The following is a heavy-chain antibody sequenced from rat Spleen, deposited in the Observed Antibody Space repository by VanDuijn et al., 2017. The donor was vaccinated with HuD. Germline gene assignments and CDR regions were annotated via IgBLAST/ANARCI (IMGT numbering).Heavy chain of an antibody. Sequence: EVQLVESGGGLVQPGRSLKLSCAASGFTFSDYNMAWVRQAPKKGLEWVATISPIGGSTYYRDSVKGRFTISRDNAKSTLYLQMDSLRSEDTATYYCATSPYYWYFDFWGPGTMVTVSS. V-gene: IGHV5-7*01. J-gene: IGHJ1*01. CDR1: GFTFSDYN. D-gene: IGHD3-8*01. CDR3: ATSPYYWYFDF. CDR2: ISPIGGST.